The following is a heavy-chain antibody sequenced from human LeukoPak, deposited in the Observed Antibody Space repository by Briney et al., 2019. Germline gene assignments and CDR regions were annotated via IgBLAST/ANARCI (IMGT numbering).Heavy chain of an antibody. J-gene: IGHJ4*02. D-gene: IGHD5-12*01. CDR3: ARGGRGSVATIGFDY. CDR1: GFTFSSYS. V-gene: IGHV3-21*01. CDR2: ISSSSSYI. Sequence: GGSLRLSCAASGFTFSSYSMNWVRQAPGKGLEWVSSISSSSSYIYYADSVKGRFTISRDNAKNSLYLQMNSLRAEDTAVYYCARGGRGSVATIGFDYWGQGTLVTVSS.